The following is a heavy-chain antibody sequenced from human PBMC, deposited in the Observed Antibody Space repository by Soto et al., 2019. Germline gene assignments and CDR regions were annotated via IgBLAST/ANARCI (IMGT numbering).Heavy chain of an antibody. J-gene: IGHJ5*02. V-gene: IGHV1-24*01. Sequence: ASVKVSCKVSGYTVSEVSIHWVRQTPGKGLEWMGGFDPENDETSYAQKFQGRVTLTEDTSTDTAYLELSSLRSEDTAIYYCVIAAYCSGATCYSDYNWFDPWGQGTLVTVSS. CDR1: GYTVSEVS. D-gene: IGHD2-15*01. CDR2: FDPENDET. CDR3: VIAAYCSGATCYSDYNWFDP.